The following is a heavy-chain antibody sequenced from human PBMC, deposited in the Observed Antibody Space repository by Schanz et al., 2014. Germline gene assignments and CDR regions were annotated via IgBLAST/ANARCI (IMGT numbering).Heavy chain of an antibody. Sequence: EVQLLESGGGLVQPGGSLRLSCAASGFTFSSYAMSWVRQAPGKGLEWVSALSGSGGRTYYADSVKGRFTISRDNSKNTLYLQMNSLRAEDTAGYYCARQIHDDMWNVTRNWGQGTLVTVSS. CDR2: LSGSGGRT. J-gene: IGHJ4*02. D-gene: IGHD1-1*01. V-gene: IGHV3-23*01. CDR3: ARQIHDDMWNVTRN. CDR1: GFTFSSYA.